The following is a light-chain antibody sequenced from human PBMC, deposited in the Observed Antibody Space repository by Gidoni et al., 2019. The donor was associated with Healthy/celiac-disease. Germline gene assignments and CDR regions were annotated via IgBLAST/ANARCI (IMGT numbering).Light chain of an antibody. CDR2: DDS. CDR3: QVWDSSSDHPV. CDR1: NLGSKS. J-gene: IGLJ3*02. Sequence: SYVLTQPPSVSVAPGKTARITWGGNNLGSKSVHWYQQKPGQAPVLVVYDDSDRPSGIPERFSGSNSGNTVTLTISRVEAGDEADYYCQVWDSSSDHPVFGGGTKLTVL. V-gene: IGLV3-21*03.